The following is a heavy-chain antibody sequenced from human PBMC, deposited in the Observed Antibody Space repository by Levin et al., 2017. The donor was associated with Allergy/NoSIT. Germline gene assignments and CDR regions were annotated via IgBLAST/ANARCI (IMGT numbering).Heavy chain of an antibody. CDR2: IGTAGDT. V-gene: IGHV3-13*01. CDR1: GFTFSSYD. CDR3: ARAGDTPDAFDI. J-gene: IGHJ3*02. D-gene: IGHD2-21*01. Sequence: GGSLRLSCAASGFTFSSYDMHWVRQATGKGLEWVSAIGTAGDTYYPGSVKGRFTISRENAKNSLYLQMNSLRAGDTAVYYCARAGDTPDAFDIWGQGTMVTVSS.